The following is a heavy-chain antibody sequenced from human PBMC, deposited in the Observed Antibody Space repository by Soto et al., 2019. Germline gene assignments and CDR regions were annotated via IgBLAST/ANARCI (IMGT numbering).Heavy chain of an antibody. CDR2: IRDSDDST. CDR3: AKGTSCGY. CDR1: GITFSNYA. V-gene: IGHV3-23*01. Sequence: EVQLLESGGGLVQPGGSLRLSCAASGITFSNYAMSWVRQAPGKGLEWVSSIRDSDDSTYYADSVKGRFSISRDNSKNTLYLQMNSLRAEDTAVYYCAKGTSCGYWGQGTLVTVSS. D-gene: IGHD2-2*01. J-gene: IGHJ4*02.